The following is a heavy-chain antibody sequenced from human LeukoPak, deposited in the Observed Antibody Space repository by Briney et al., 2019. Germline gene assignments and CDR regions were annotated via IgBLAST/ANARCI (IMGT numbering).Heavy chain of an antibody. V-gene: IGHV4-34*01. Sequence: PSETLSLTCAVYGGSFSGYYWSWIRQPPGKGLEWIGEINHSGSTNYNPSLKSRVTISVDTSKNQFSLKLSSVTAADTAVYYCARQGHYDILTGYYWFDYWGQGTLVTVSS. D-gene: IGHD3-9*01. CDR3: ARQGHYDILTGYYWFDY. CDR2: INHSGST. J-gene: IGHJ4*02. CDR1: GGSFSGYY.